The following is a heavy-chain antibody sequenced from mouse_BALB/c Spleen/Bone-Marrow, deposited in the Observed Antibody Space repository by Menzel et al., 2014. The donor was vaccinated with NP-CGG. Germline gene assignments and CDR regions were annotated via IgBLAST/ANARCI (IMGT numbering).Heavy chain of an antibody. D-gene: IGHD2-1*01. CDR3: ARPYGNYDAMDY. CDR1: GYTFTSYW. J-gene: IGHJ4*01. CDR2: IYPGDGDT. V-gene: IGHV1-87*01. Sequence: VQLQQPGAELARPGDSVKLSCKASGYTFTSYWMQWEQQRPGHGLQWIGAIYPGDGDTRYTQKFRGKATLTADKSSNTAYMPLCSLSSPDSSVYFCARPYGNYDAMDYWGQGTSGRGSS.